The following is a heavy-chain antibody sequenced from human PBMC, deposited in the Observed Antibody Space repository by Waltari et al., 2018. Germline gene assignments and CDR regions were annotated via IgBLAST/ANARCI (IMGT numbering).Heavy chain of an antibody. CDR1: GGSFSGYY. Sequence: QVQLQQWGAGLLKPSETLSLTCAVYGGSFSGYYWSWIRQPPGKGLEWIGEINQSGSTNDNPSLKSRVTIAVDTSKNQFSLKLSSVTAADTAVYYCARIRFLEWAKKGYYFDYWGQGTLVTVSS. D-gene: IGHD3-3*01. CDR2: INQSGST. J-gene: IGHJ4*02. V-gene: IGHV4-34*01. CDR3: ARIRFLEWAKKGYYFDY.